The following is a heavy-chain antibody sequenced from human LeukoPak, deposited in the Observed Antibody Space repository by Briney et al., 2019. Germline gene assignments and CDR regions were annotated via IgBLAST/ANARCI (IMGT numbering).Heavy chain of an antibody. Sequence: PGGSLRLSCVASGFSFSSYAMSWVRQAPGKGLEWVSAISASGGATYYADSVKGRFTISRDNSKNTLYLQMNSLRAEDTALYYCVKHPEATIQRDNWFDPWGQGTLVTVSS. CDR1: GFSFSSYA. CDR3: VKHPEATIQRDNWFDP. V-gene: IGHV3-23*01. D-gene: IGHD5-12*01. J-gene: IGHJ5*02. CDR2: ISASGGAT.